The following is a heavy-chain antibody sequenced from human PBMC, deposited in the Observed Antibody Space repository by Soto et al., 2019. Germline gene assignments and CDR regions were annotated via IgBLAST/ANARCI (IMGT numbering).Heavy chain of an antibody. Sequence: SVKVSCKASGGTFSSYAISWVRQAPGQGLEWMGGIIPIFGTANYAQKFQGRVTITADKSTSAAYMELSSLRSEDTAVYYCARARYSYGHFYYYGMDVWGQGTTVTVS. CDR2: IIPIFGTA. D-gene: IGHD5-18*01. CDR3: ARARYSYGHFYYYGMDV. V-gene: IGHV1-69*06. J-gene: IGHJ6*02. CDR1: GGTFSSYA.